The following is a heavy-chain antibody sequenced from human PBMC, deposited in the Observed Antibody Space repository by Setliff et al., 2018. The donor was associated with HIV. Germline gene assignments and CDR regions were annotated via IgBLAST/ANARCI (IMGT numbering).Heavy chain of an antibody. CDR3: AKTDSSSWLNPYNWFDP. CDR1: GITFSSYA. CDR2: ITASGGKT. D-gene: IGHD6-13*01. V-gene: IGHV3-23*01. J-gene: IGHJ5*02. Sequence: GGSLRLSCAANGITFSSYAMTWVRQAPGKGLNWVSSITASGGKTYYADSMKGRFTISRDNSKNTLYLQMNSLRPEDTAVYYCAKTDSSSWLNPYNWFDPWGQGTLVTVSS.